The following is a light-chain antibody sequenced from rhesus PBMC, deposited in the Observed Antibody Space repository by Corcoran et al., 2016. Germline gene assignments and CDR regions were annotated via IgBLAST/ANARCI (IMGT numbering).Light chain of an antibody. J-gene: IGKJ4*01. CDR1: QSVGSY. CDR3: QQSSNLST. CDR2: GAS. V-gene: IGKV3-24*04. Sequence: ETVVTQSPATLSLSPGERATLSCRASQSVGSYFAWYQQKPGRAPRLLNYGASSRATGIPDRFSGSGSVTDFTLTISSLEPEDVRVYYCQQSSNLSTFGGGTKVELK.